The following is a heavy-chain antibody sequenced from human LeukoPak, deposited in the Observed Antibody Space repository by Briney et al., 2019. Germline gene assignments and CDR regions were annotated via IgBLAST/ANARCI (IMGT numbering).Heavy chain of an antibody. Sequence: ASVTVSFKASGYTFTSYGISWVRQAPGQGLEWMGWISAYNGNTNYAQKLQGRVTMTTDTSTSTAYMELRSLRSDDTAVYYCARVASEGYFDYWCQGTLVTVAS. CDR3: ARVASEGYFDY. J-gene: IGHJ4*02. V-gene: IGHV1-18*01. CDR1: GYTFTSYG. CDR2: ISAYNGNT.